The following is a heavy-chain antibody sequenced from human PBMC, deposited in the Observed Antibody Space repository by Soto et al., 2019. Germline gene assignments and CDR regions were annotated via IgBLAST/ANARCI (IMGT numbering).Heavy chain of an antibody. CDR3: ARELVVTGNWFDP. Sequence: SVTLSLTCAVCGGCISSGNWWSWVRQPPGKGLEWIGEIYHSGSTNYNPSLKSRVTISVDKSKNQFSLKLSSVTAADTAVYYCARELVVTGNWFDPWGQGTLGTVSS. V-gene: IGHV4-4*02. CDR1: GGCISSGNW. D-gene: IGHD2-21*02. CDR2: IYHSGST. J-gene: IGHJ5*02.